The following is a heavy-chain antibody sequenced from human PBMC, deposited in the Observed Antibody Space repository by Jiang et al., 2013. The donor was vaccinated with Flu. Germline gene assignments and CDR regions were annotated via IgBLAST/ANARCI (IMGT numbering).Heavy chain of an antibody. CDR2: IYPGDSDT. D-gene: IGHD3-16*01. CDR3: AKRGGAWYFDI. J-gene: IGHJ2*01. CDR1: GYNFATYS. Sequence: VQLVESGAEVKKPGESLKISCKGSGYNFATYSIGWVRQMPGKGLEWMGIIYPGDSDTIYSPSFQGQVTISVDKSISTAYLQWSSLKASDTAMYYCAKRGGAWYFDIWGRGTLVTVSS. V-gene: IGHV5-51*01.